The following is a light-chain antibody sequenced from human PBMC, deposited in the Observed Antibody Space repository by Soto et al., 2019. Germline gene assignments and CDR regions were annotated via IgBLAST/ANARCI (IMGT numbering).Light chain of an antibody. CDR1: QGISSY. J-gene: IGKJ3*01. CDR2: AAS. CDR3: QQYYSYPRT. V-gene: IGKV1-8*01. Sequence: AIRMTQSPSSLSASTGDRVTITCRASQGISSYLAWYQQKPGKAPKLLIYAASALQSGVPSRFSGSGSGTDFNLTISCLQSEDFATYYGQQYYSYPRTFGPGTKVDIK.